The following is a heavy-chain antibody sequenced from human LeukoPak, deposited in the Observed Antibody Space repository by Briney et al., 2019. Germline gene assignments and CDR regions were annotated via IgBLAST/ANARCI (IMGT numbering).Heavy chain of an antibody. J-gene: IGHJ4*02. CDR3: AIGGESTASCYRSFEY. D-gene: IGHD2-2*02. CDR1: GYRFTSYW. CDR2: IYPDDSDT. V-gene: IGHV5-51*01. Sequence: GESLKISCKGSGYRFTSYWIGWVRQMPGKGLEWMGLIYPDDSDTRYSPSFQCQVTISADKSISTAYLQWSSLKASDTAKYYCAIGGESTASCYRSFEYWGQGTLVTVSS.